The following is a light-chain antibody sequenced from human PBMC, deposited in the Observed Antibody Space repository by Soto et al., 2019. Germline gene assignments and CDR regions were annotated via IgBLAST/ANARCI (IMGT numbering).Light chain of an antibody. CDR1: QSITRSL. CDR3: HQYGVSPWT. CDR2: GAA. V-gene: IGKV3-20*01. Sequence: EIVLTQSPGTLSSSPGEIATRSCRASQSITRSLLAWYQQKRGQAPRLIIYGAASRATGIPERISGSAYGTDLTLTTSTLEPEDFALYYCHQYGVSPWTFGRGTKVDIK. J-gene: IGKJ1*01.